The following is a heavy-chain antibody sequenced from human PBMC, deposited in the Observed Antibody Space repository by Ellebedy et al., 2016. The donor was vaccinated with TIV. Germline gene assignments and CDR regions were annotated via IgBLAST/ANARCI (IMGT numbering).Heavy chain of an antibody. V-gene: IGHV3-7*01. Sequence: GESLKISCAASGFTFNNAWMNWVRQAPGKGLDWVASINQDGSEKYYVESVEGRFTISRDNAKNSLYLQVNSLRAEDTAVYYCASARIVGATGRNMDVWGQGTTVTVSS. CDR2: INQDGSEK. CDR3: ASARIVGATGRNMDV. J-gene: IGHJ6*02. D-gene: IGHD1-26*01. CDR1: GFTFNNAW.